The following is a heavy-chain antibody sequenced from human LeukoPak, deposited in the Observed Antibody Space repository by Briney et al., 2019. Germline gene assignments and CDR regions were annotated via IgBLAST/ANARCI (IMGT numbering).Heavy chain of an antibody. CDR3: ARDRSSTRFDY. CDR2: INPNSGGT. J-gene: IGHJ4*02. D-gene: IGHD2-2*01. CDR1: GYTFTGYY. V-gene: IGHV1-2*02. Sequence: ASVKVSCTASGYTFTGYYMHWVRQAPGQGLEWMRWINPNSGGTNYAQKFQGRVTMTRDTSISTAYMELSRLRSDDTAVYYCARDRSSTRFDYWGQGTLVTVSS.